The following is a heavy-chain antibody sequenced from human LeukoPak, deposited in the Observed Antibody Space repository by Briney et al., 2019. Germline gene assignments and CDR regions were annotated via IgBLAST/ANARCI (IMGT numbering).Heavy chain of an antibody. CDR3: AKRESYYYDSRADAFAI. Sequence: PGGSLRLSCAASGFTFSSYAMSWVRQAPGKGLEWVSSMSGSVGSTDYADSVKGRFTISRDNSKNTLYLQMNSLRAEDTAVYYCAKRESYYYDSRADAFAIWGQGTMVTVSS. CDR1: GFTFSSYA. V-gene: IGHV3-23*01. CDR2: MSGSVGST. D-gene: IGHD3-22*01. J-gene: IGHJ3*02.